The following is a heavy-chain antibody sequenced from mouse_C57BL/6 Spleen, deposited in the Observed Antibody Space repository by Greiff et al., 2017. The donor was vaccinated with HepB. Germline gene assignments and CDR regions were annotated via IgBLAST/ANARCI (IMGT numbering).Heavy chain of an antibody. V-gene: IGHV1-7*01. J-gene: IGHJ1*03. CDR2: INPSSGYT. D-gene: IGHD1-1*01. Sequence: QVQLKESGAELAKPGASVKLSCKASGYTFTSYWMHWVKQRPGQGLEWIGYINPSSGYTKYNQKFKDKATLTADKSSSTAYMQLSSLTYEDSAVYYCARRTTVVATDFDVWGTGTTVTVSS. CDR1: GYTFTSYW. CDR3: ARRTTVVATDFDV.